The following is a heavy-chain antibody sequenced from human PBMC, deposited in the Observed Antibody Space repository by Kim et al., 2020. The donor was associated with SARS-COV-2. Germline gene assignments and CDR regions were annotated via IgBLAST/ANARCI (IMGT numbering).Heavy chain of an antibody. J-gene: IGHJ4*02. CDR1: GFTFSSYA. Sequence: GGSLRLSCAASGFTFSSYAMSWVRQAPGKGLEWVSAISGSGGSTYYADSVKGRFTISRDNSKNTLYLQMNSLRAEDTAVYYCAKGTGYSSGWYGSTTYYFDYWGQGTLVTVSS. D-gene: IGHD6-19*01. CDR3: AKGTGYSSGWYGSTTYYFDY. CDR2: ISGSGGST. V-gene: IGHV3-23*01.